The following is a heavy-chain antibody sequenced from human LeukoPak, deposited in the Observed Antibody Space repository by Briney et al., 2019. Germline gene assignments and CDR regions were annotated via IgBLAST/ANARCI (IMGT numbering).Heavy chain of an antibody. J-gene: IGHJ4*02. CDR2: IRYDGSNK. Sequence: GGSLRLSCAASGFTFSTYGMNWVRQAPGKGLEWVAVIRYDGSNKYYADSVNGRFTISRDNSKNTLYLQINSMRAWDTAVYYCGKAPSGTPFQFDYWGQGTLVTVSS. V-gene: IGHV3-30*02. D-gene: IGHD3-10*01. CDR1: GFTFSTYG. CDR3: GKAPSGTPFQFDY.